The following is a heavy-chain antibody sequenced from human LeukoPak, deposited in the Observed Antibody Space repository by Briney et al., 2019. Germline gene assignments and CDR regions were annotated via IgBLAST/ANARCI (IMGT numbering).Heavy chain of an antibody. CDR3: VRHSGSGTYSWFDP. J-gene: IGHJ5*02. D-gene: IGHD3-10*01. CDR2: VSSSGTTF. Sequence: GGSLRLSCAASGFSFSDYYMSWIRQAPGKGLEWVSYVSSSGTTFYIADSVKGRFTISRDNAKNSLYLQINSLRAEDTAMYYCVRHSGSGTYSWFDPWGQGTLVTVSS. CDR1: GFSFSDYY. V-gene: IGHV3-11*01.